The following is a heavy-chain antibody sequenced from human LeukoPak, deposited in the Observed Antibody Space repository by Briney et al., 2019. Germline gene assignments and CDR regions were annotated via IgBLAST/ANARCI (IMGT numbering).Heavy chain of an antibody. J-gene: IGHJ4*02. Sequence: GGSLRLSCAASGFTFSTYAMTWVRQAPGKGLEWVSAISGSGGSTYYADSVKGRFTISRDNSKNTLYLQINSLRAEDTAVYYCHSSGYYGGYYFDYWGQGTLVTVSS. V-gene: IGHV3-23*01. CDR1: GFTFSTYA. D-gene: IGHD3-22*01. CDR3: HSSGYYGGYYFDY. CDR2: ISGSGGST.